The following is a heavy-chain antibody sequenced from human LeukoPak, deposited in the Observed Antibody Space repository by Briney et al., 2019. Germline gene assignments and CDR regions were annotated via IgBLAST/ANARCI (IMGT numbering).Heavy chain of an antibody. J-gene: IGHJ4*02. CDR2: ISSSGSTI. V-gene: IGHV3-48*03. Sequence: GGSLRLSCTASGFTFGDYAMSWFRQAPGKGLEWVSYISSSGSTIYYADSVKGRFTISRDNAKSSLYLQMNSLRAEDTAVYYCATNSVYDSSGYPFDYWGQGTLVTVSS. CDR3: ATNSVYDSSGYPFDY. CDR1: GFTFGDYA. D-gene: IGHD3-22*01.